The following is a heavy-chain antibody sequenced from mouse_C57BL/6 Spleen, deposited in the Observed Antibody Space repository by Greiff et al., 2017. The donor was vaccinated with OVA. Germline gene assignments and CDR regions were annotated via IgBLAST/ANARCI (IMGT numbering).Heavy chain of an antibody. CDR3: ASEGTAQATFAMDY. CDR2: INPNYGTT. D-gene: IGHD3-2*02. CDR1: GYSFTDYN. J-gene: IGHJ4*01. Sequence: EVQLQESGPELVKPGASVKISCKASGYSFTDYNMNWVKQSNGKSLEWIGVINPNYGTTSYNQKFKGKATLTVDQSSSTAYMQLNSLTSEDSAVYYCASEGTAQATFAMDYWGQGTSVTVSS. V-gene: IGHV1-39*01.